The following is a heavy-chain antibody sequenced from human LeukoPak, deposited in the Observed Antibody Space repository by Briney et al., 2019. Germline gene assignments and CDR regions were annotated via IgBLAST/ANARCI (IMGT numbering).Heavy chain of an antibody. V-gene: IGHV3-23*01. Sequence: GGSLRLSCAASGFTFSDYAMSWVRQAPGQGLEWVSTISDDGSGTYYADSVKGRFTISRDNSKNTLFLQINSLRAEDSAVYHCATDRERDPSVYYLVGGQGTLITVSS. J-gene: IGHJ4*02. CDR2: ISDDGSGT. CDR3: ATDRERDPSVYYLV. D-gene: IGHD3-22*01. CDR1: GFTFSDYA.